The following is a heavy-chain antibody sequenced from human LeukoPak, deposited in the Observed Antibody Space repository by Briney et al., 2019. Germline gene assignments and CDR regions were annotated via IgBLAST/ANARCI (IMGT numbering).Heavy chain of an antibody. J-gene: IGHJ4*02. CDR2: INPNSGGT. CDR3: ARESSVNGAGIDY. D-gene: IGHD2-2*01. V-gene: IGHV1-2*06. Sequence: ASVKVSCKASGYTFTGYYMHWVRQAPGQGLDWMGRINPNSGGTNYAQKFQGRVTMTRDTSISTAYMELSRLRSDDTAVYYCARESSVNGAGIDYWGQGTLVTVSS. CDR1: GYTFTGYY.